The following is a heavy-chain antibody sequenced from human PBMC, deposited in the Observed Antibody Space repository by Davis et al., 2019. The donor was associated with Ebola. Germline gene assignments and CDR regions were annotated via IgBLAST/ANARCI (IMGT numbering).Heavy chain of an antibody. V-gene: IGHV4-34*01. J-gene: IGHJ4*02. CDR3: ARGLSGSPPPAAIFDF. CDR1: GGSFSGFH. Sequence: SETLSLTCAVYGGSFSGFHWNWIRQHPDKGLEWIGEINHRGSTNYNPSLKSRVTISLDTSKNQFSLKLTSVTAADTAVYYCARGLSGSPPPAAIFDFWGQGTLVTVSS. D-gene: IGHD2-2*01. CDR2: INHRGST.